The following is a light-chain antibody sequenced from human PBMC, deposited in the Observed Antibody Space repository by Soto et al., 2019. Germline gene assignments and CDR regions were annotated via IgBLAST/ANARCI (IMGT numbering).Light chain of an antibody. Sequence: QSALTQPASVSGSPGQSSSISCTGTSSDVGTYNYVSWYQQHPGKAPKLIIYEVSTRPSAVSNRLSGSKSGNTASLTISGLQAVDEADYYCSSYTSSTDYVFGTGTKVTVL. CDR2: EVS. J-gene: IGLJ1*01. CDR1: SSDVGTYNY. CDR3: SSYTSSTDYV. V-gene: IGLV2-14*01.